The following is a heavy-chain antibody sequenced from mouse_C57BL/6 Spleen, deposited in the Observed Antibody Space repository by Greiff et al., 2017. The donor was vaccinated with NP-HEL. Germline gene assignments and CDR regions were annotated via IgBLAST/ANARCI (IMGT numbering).Heavy chain of an antibody. CDR2: ISYDGSN. CDR3: ATSYGSYWYFDV. V-gene: IGHV3-6*01. D-gene: IGHD1-1*01. CDR1: GYSITSGYY. Sequence: EVQLQQSGPGLVKPSQSLSLTCSVTGYSITSGYYWNWIRQFPGNKLEWMGYISYDGSNNYNPSLKNRISITRDTSKNQFFLKLNSVTTEDTATYYCATSYGSYWYFDVWGTGTTVTVSS. J-gene: IGHJ1*03.